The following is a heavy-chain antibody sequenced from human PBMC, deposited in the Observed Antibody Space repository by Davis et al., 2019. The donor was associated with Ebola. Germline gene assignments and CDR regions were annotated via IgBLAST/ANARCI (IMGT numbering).Heavy chain of an antibody. CDR1: GYIFTNYG. D-gene: IGHD4-23*01. Sequence: ASVKVSCKASGYIFTNYGISWVRQAPGRGLEWVGWISPYNGNTVYAQRLQGRVTMTRDTSTSTVYLELRSLRSDDTAVYYCTKNLAQWELAFDNWGQGTLVTVSS. CDR2: ISPYNGNT. V-gene: IGHV1-18*01. J-gene: IGHJ4*02. CDR3: TKNLAQWELAFDN.